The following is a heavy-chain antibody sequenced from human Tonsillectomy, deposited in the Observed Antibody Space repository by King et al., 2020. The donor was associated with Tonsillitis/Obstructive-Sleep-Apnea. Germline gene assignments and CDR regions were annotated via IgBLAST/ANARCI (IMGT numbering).Heavy chain of an antibody. D-gene: IGHD5-18*01. Sequence: VQLQQGGAGLLKPSETLSLTCAVYGGSFSGYYWSWIRQPPGKGLEWIGDIIETGSTNYNPSLKSRVTISVDTSKSQVSLRLRSVTAADTSVYYCARGLYEYRYGYGYYYYYMDVWGKGTTVTVSS. CDR1: GGSFSGYY. V-gene: IGHV4-34*01. J-gene: IGHJ6*03. CDR3: ARGLYEYRYGYGYYYYYMDV. CDR2: IIETGST.